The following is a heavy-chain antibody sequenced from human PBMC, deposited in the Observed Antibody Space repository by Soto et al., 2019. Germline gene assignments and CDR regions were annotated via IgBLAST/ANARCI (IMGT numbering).Heavy chain of an antibody. CDR1: GASISSSSYY. J-gene: IGHJ6*02. V-gene: IGHV4-39*01. CDR2: IYYSGST. Sequence: SETLSLTCTVSGASISSSSYYWGWIRQPPGKGLEWIGSIYYSGSTYYNPSLKSRVTISVDTSKNQFSLKLSSVTAADTALYYCARLNAGTTYYYYGMDVWGQGTTVT. CDR3: ARLNAGTTYYYYGMDV. D-gene: IGHD1-7*01.